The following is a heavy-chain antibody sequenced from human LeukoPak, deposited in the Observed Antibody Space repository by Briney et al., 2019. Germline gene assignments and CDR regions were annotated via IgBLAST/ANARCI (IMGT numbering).Heavy chain of an antibody. D-gene: IGHD2-15*01. CDR3: ARLRYCSGGSCYYFDY. CDR2: IYYSGST. V-gene: IGHV4-59*08. J-gene: IGHJ4*02. Sequence: SETLSLTCTVSGGSISSYYWSWSRQPPGKGLEWIGYIYYSGSTNYNPSLKSRVTISVDTSKNQFSLKLSSVTAADTAVYYCARLRYCSGGSCYYFDYWGQGTVVTVSS. CDR1: GGSISSYY.